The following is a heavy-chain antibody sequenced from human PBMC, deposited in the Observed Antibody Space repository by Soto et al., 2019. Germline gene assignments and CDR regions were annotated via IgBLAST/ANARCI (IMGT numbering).Heavy chain of an antibody. CDR1: GGSFIGYL. D-gene: IGHD5-18*01. CDR2: INSGGIT. J-gene: IGHJ5*02. V-gene: IGHV4-34*01. CDR3: APNPRQLVP. Sequence: QVQLQQWGGGLFKPAETLSLNCTVSGGSFIGYLYNWIRQAPGRGPEWIAEINSGGITKYNPSLTSRLNLSVLTSKKPFSLKLQSLTAADTAVYFCAPNPRQLVPWGQGSLVIVPS.